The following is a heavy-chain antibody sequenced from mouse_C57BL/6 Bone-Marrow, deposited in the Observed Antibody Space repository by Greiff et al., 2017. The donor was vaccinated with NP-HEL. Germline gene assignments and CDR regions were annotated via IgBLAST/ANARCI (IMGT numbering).Heavy chain of an antibody. V-gene: IGHV5-2*01. CDR3: ARHGEWFAY. D-gene: IGHD2-13*01. CDR2: INSDGGST. CDR1: EYAFPSYD. J-gene: IGHJ3*01. Sequence: EVQVVEPGGGLVQPGESLKLSCESNEYAFPSYDMSWVRKTPEQGLELVAAINSDGGSTYYPDTIERRFIISKDNTKKPLYLQMSSLRSEDTALYYCARHGEWFAYWGQGTRVTVSA.